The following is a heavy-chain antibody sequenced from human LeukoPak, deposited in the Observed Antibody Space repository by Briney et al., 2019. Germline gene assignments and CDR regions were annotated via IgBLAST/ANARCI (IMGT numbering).Heavy chain of an antibody. CDR1: GFTFSSHW. D-gene: IGHD6-25*01. V-gene: IGHV3-74*03. CDR2: INGDGSNT. J-gene: IGHJ3*01. Sequence: PGGSLRLSCAASGFTFSSHWMHWVRQAPGKGLVWVSRINGDGSNTTYADSVKGRFTISRDNAKNTLYLQMNSLRAEDTAVYHCARAKSGCAPDAFNFGAKGTRSPVS. CDR3: ARAKSGCAPDAFNF.